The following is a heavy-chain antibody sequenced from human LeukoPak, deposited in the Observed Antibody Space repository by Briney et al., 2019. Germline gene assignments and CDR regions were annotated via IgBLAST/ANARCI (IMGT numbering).Heavy chain of an antibody. Sequence: GGFLRLSCAASGFTFSSYAMNWVRQAPGKGLEWVSTIIGSGGFTYYADSVKGRFTISRDNSKNTLYLQMNSLRAEDTAVYYCARGYCSGGSCYSVFWFDPWGQGTLVTVSS. CDR1: GFTFSSYA. D-gene: IGHD2-15*01. CDR2: IIGSGGFT. J-gene: IGHJ5*02. V-gene: IGHV3-23*01. CDR3: ARGYCSGGSCYSVFWFDP.